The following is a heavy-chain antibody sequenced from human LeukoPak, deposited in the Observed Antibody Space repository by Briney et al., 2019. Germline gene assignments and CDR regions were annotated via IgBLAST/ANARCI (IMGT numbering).Heavy chain of an antibody. Sequence: PGGSLRLSCAASGFTFSSYEMNWVRQAPGKGRGWVSYISSSGSTIYYADSVKGRFTISRDNAKNSLYLQMNSLRAEDTAVYYCAREDYGSGSSHFDYWGQGTLVTVSS. D-gene: IGHD3-10*01. CDR3: AREDYGSGSSHFDY. CDR1: GFTFSSYE. J-gene: IGHJ4*02. CDR2: ISSSGSTI. V-gene: IGHV3-48*03.